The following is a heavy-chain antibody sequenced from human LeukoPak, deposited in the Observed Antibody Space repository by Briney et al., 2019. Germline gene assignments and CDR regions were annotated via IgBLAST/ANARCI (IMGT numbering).Heavy chain of an antibody. CDR2: ISSSGSTI. J-gene: IGHJ3*02. D-gene: IGHD1-1*01. CDR3: AREYDLHAFDI. Sequence: GGSLRLSCAASGFTFSDYYMSWIRQAPGKGLEWVSYISSSGSTICYADSVKGRFTISRDNAKNSLYLQMNSLRAEDTAVYYCAREYDLHAFDIWGQGTMVTVSS. V-gene: IGHV3-11*01. CDR1: GFTFSDYY.